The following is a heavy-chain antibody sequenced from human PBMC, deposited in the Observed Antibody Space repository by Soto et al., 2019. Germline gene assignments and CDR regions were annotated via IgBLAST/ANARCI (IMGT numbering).Heavy chain of an antibody. V-gene: IGHV4-34*01. Sequence: SETLSLTCAVYGGSLSDHYWSWIRQPPGKGLEWIGKINHGGSTNYNPSLKSRVTISVDTSKNQFSLKLSSVTAADTAVYYCAKTIAARGVEDYWGQGTLVTVSS. J-gene: IGHJ4*02. CDR3: AKTIAARGVEDY. CDR2: INHGGST. CDR1: GGSLSDHY. D-gene: IGHD6-6*01.